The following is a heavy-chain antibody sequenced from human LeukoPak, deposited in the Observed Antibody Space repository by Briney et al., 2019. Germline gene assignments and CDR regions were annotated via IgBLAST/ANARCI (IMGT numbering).Heavy chain of an antibody. D-gene: IGHD6-13*01. Sequence: GESLKISCKGSGYSFTTYWIGWVRQMPGKGLEWMGVSYPGDSDTRDSPSFQGQVTISADKSISTAYLQWSRLKASDTAMYYCPVGGSKSGFDYWGQETLVTVSS. V-gene: IGHV5-51*01. CDR2: SYPGDSDT. J-gene: IGHJ4*02. CDR3: PVGGSKSGFDY. CDR1: GYSFTTYW.